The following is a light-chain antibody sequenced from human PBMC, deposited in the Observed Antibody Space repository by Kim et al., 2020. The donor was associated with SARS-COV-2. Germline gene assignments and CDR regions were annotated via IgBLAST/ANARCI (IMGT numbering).Light chain of an antibody. V-gene: IGLV3-1*01. CDR2: QDN. CDR3: QAWDSSTYV. Sequence: SVCPGQTASITCSGDKLGDKYASWYQQKSCQSPVLVIYQDNKRPSGIPERFSGSNSGNTATLTISGTQAMDEADYYCQAWDSSTYVFGPGTKVTVL. J-gene: IGLJ1*01. CDR1: KLGDKY.